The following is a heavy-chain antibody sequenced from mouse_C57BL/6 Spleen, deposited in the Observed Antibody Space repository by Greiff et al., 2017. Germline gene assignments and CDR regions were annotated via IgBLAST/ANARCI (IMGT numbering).Heavy chain of an antibody. Sequence: EVMLVESGGGLVKPGGSLKLSCAASGFTFSSYAMSWVRQTPEKRLEWVATISAGGSYTYYPDNVQGRFTISRDKAKNNLYLQMSHLKSEDTAMYYCARVASNSFDYWGQGTTLTVSS. CDR2: ISAGGSYT. D-gene: IGHD6-1*01. V-gene: IGHV5-4*03. CDR3: ARVASNSFDY. J-gene: IGHJ2*01. CDR1: GFTFSSYA.